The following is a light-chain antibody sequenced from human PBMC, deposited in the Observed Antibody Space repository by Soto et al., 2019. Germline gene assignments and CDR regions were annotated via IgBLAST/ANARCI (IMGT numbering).Light chain of an antibody. V-gene: IGKV1-5*03. CDR1: HNISSW. CDR2: KAS. Sequence: DIPMTQSPSTLSTSVGDRVTITCRASHNISSWLAWYQQKPGKAPKLLIYKASSLESGVPSRFSGSGSGTEFTLTISSLQPDDFATYFCQQYNSYWWTFGQGTKVEIK. CDR3: QQYNSYWWT. J-gene: IGKJ1*01.